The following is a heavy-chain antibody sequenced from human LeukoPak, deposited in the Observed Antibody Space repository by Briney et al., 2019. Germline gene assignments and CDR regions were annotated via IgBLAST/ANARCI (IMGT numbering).Heavy chain of an antibody. CDR1: GYTFISSG. CDR3: ARVRYTSGLYYFES. Sequence: ASVKVSCKASGYTFISSGMSWVRQAPGQGLEWMGWINSNTGNPTYAQGFTGRFVFSWDTSVSTAYLQISSLKAEDTAVYYCARVRYTSGLYYFESWGQGTLVTVSS. V-gene: IGHV7-4-1*02. J-gene: IGHJ4*02. CDR2: INSNTGNP. D-gene: IGHD6-19*01.